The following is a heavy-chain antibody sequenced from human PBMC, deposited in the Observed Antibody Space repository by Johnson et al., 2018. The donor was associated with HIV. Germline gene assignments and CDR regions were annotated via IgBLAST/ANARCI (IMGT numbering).Heavy chain of an antibody. Sequence: QMQLVESGGGVVQPGRSLRLSCAVSGIIFSHYGMHWVRQAPGKGLEWVALISYDGIKTYYVDSVKARFTISRDNAKNSLYLQVNSLRADDTALYYCAKVFKVRVAGAFDIWGQGTMVTVSS. CDR2: ISYDGIKT. D-gene: IGHD6-19*01. CDR3: AKVFKVRVAGAFDI. V-gene: IGHV3-30*18. CDR1: GIIFSHYG. J-gene: IGHJ3*02.